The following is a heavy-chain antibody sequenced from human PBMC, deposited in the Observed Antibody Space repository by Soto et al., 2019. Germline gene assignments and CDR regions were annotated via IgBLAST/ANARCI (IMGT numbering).Heavy chain of an antibody. CDR2: ISGSGDST. V-gene: IGHV3-23*01. Sequence: EVQLLESGGGLVQPGGSLRLSCAASGFTFSSYAMSWVRQAPGKGLEWVSAISGSGDSTYSADSVKGRFTISRDNSKNTLYLKMNSLRAEDTAVYYCAKDSDRSFDYWGQGTLVTVSS. D-gene: IGHD3-10*01. J-gene: IGHJ4*02. CDR3: AKDSDRSFDY. CDR1: GFTFSSYA.